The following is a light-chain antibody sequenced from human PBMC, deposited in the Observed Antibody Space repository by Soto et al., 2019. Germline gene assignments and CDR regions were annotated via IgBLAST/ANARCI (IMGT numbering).Light chain of an antibody. Sequence: MQITQSHPTLSASVGRRASRTRGASQSLGNWLAWYQQKPGKAPKLLIYDASTVESGVPSRFGVSGSGTEFAFTLNSFQAEECATYFCQQYNSYAGAFGEGTKVDIK. V-gene: IGKV1-5*01. J-gene: IGKJ1*01. CDR3: QQYNSYAGA. CDR2: DAS. CDR1: QSLGNW.